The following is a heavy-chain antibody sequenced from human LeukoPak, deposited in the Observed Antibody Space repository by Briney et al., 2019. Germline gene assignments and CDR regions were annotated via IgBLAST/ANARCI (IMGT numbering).Heavy chain of an antibody. V-gene: IGHV1-2*02. D-gene: IGHD3-10*01. Sequence: ASVKVSCKASGYTFTGYYMHWVRPAPGQGLEWMGWINPNSGGTNYAQKFQGRVTMTRDTSISTAYMELSRLRSDDTAVYYCARGVQITMVRGVLHRWGQGTLVTVSS. CDR1: GYTFTGYY. J-gene: IGHJ5*02. CDR2: INPNSGGT. CDR3: ARGVQITMVRGVLHR.